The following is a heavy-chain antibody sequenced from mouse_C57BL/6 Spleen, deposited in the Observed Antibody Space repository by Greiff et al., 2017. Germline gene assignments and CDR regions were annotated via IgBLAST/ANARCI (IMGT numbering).Heavy chain of an antibody. V-gene: IGHV5-15*01. Sequence: EVKLVESGGGLVQPGGSLKLSCAASGFTFSDYGMAWVRQAPRKGPEWVAFISNLAYSIYYADTVTGRFTISRENAKNTLYLEMSSLRSEDTAMYYCARAYYSNYVGFAYWGQGTLVTVSA. CDR1: GFTFSDYG. D-gene: IGHD2-5*01. CDR3: ARAYYSNYVGFAY. J-gene: IGHJ3*01. CDR2: ISNLAYSI.